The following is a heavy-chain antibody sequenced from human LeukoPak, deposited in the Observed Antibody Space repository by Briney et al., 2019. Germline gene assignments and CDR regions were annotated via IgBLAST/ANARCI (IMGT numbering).Heavy chain of an antibody. CDR3: ARVGGMDYYYYMDV. D-gene: IGHD1-14*01. CDR1: GGSISSYY. V-gene: IGHV4-59*01. J-gene: IGHJ6*03. Sequence: PSETLSLTCTVSGGSISSYYWSWIRQPPGKGLEWIGYIYYSGSTNYNPSLKSRVTISVDTSKNQFSLKLSSVSAADTAVDYCARVGGMDYYYYMDVWGKGTTVTVSS. CDR2: IYYSGST.